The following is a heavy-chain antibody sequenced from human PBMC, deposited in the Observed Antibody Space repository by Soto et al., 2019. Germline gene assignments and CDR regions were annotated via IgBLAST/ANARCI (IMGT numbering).Heavy chain of an antibody. D-gene: IGHD1-1*01. V-gene: IGHV3-15*07. CDR3: TTDPPTRCYCYYYGMDV. CDR2: IKSKTDGGTT. CDR1: GFTFSNAW. Sequence: PGGSLRLSCAASGFTFSNAWMNWVRQAPGKGLEWVDRIKSKTDGGTTDYAAPVKGRFTISRDDSKNTLYLQMNSLKTEDTAVYYCTTDPPTRCYCYYYGMDVWGQGTTVTVSS. J-gene: IGHJ6*02.